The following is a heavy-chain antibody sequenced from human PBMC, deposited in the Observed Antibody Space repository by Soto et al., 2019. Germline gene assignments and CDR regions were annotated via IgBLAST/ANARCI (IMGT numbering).Heavy chain of an antibody. D-gene: IGHD3-10*01. J-gene: IGHJ6*02. CDR2: IIPIFGTA. CDR3: ARPRLDPSWAFRGEYYYYYGMDV. V-gene: IGHV1-69*13. Sequence: SVKVSCKASGGTFSSYAISWVRQAPGQGLEWMGGIIPIFGTANYAQKFQGRVTITADESTGTAYMELSSLRSEDTAVYYCARPRLDPSWAFRGEYYYYYGMDVWGQGTTVTVSS. CDR1: GGTFSSYA.